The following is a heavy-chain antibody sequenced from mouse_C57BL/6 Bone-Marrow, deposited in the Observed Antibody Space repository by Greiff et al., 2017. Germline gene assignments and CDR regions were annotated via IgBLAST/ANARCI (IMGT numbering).Heavy chain of an antibody. V-gene: IGHV1-64*01. Sequence: VKLQQPGAELVKPGASVKLSCKASGYTFTSYWMHWVKQRPGQGLEWIGMIHPNSGSTNYNEKFKSKATLTVDKSSSTAYMQLSSLTSEDSAVYYCARSGGYYAMDYWGQGTSVTVSS. D-gene: IGHD3-2*02. CDR2: IHPNSGST. J-gene: IGHJ4*01. CDR3: ARSGGYYAMDY. CDR1: GYTFTSYW.